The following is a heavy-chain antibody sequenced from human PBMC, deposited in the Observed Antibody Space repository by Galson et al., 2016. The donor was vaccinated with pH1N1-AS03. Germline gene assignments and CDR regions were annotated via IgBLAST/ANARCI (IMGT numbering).Heavy chain of an antibody. CDR1: GGTFSSSA. D-gene: IGHD3-22*01. CDR3: ARPASDSSVYSVFDF. Sequence: SVKVSCKASGGTFSSSAISWLRQAPGQGLEWMGGILPGLGSATYAQNLQGRVTITADESTTTVYMELRSLRSDDTAVYYCARPASDSSVYSVFDFWGQGTLVTVSS. V-gene: IGHV1-69*13. J-gene: IGHJ4*02. CDR2: ILPGLGSA.